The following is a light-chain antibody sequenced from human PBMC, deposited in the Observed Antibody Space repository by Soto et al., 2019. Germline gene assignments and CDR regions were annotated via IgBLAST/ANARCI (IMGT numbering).Light chain of an antibody. CDR3: QDYGTPGT. V-gene: IGKV3-20*01. CDR2: GIS. J-gene: IGKJ1*01. CDR1: QSVTSGY. Sequence: EIVLAQSPGTLSLSPGESATLSCRASQSVTSGYFAWYQQKPGQAHRLLIYGISMRAAGIPDRFSGSGSGTDFTLTISRLEPEDSAMYYCQDYGTPGTFGQGTRVEIK.